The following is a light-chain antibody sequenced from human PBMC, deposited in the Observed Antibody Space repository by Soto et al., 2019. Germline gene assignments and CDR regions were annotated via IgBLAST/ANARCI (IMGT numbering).Light chain of an antibody. CDR3: AALDDRLNGGV. J-gene: IGLJ3*02. V-gene: IGLV1-44*01. CDR2: SNN. Sequence: QSVLTQPPSASGTPGPRVTISGSGSSSNIGSNTLNWYQQLPGPAPKLLIYSNNQRPSGVPDRFSGSKSGNSASLAISGLQSEDEADYYCAALDDRLNGGVFGGGTKLNVL. CDR1: SSNIGSNT.